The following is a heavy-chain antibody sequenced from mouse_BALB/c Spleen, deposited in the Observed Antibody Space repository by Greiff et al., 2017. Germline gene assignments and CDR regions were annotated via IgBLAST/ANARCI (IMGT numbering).Heavy chain of an antibody. CDR3: ARGDYDAMDY. V-gene: IGHV1S126*01. J-gene: IGHJ4*01. CDR1: GYSFTSYW. CDR2: IDPSDSET. Sequence: VKLMESGPQLVRPGASVKISCKASGYSFTSYWMHWVKQRPGQGLEWIGMIDPSDSETRLNQKFKDKATLTVDKSSSTAYMQLSSPTSEDSAVYYCARGDYDAMDYWGQGTSVTVSS.